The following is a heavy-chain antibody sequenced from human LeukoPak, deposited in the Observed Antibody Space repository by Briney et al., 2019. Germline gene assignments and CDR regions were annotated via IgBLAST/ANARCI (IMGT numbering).Heavy chain of an antibody. CDR3: AKAIAAPVWYFDL. Sequence: GGSLRLSCAASGFTFSSQSMSWVRQAPGKGLEWVSSINSRSDYIYFADSVKGRFTISRDNSRNTLYLQMNTLRAEDTAVYYCAKAIAAPVWYFDLWGRGTLVTVSS. CDR1: GFTFSSQS. CDR2: INSRSDYI. D-gene: IGHD6-13*01. V-gene: IGHV3-21*04. J-gene: IGHJ2*01.